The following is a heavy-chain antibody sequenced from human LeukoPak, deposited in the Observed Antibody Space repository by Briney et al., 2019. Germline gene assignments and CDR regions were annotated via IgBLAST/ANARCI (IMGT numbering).Heavy chain of an antibody. CDR3: ATGPDYYDSSGYPS. D-gene: IGHD3-22*01. Sequence: ASVKVPCKVSGYTLTELSMHWVRQAPGKGLEWMGGFDPEDGETIYAQKFQGRVTMTEDTSTDTAYMELSSLRSEDTAVYYCATGPDYYDSSGYPSWGQGTLVTVSS. CDR2: FDPEDGET. CDR1: GYTLTELS. J-gene: IGHJ5*02. V-gene: IGHV1-24*01.